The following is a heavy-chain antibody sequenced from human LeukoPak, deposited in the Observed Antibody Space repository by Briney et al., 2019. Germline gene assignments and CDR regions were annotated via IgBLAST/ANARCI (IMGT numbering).Heavy chain of an antibody. J-gene: IGHJ4*02. Sequence: KPSETLSLTCAVSGYSISSGYYWGWILQPPGKGLEWIGSIYHSGSTYYNPSLKSRVTISVDTSKNQFSLKLSSVTAADTAVYYCASRLWFGEFFDYWGQGTLVTVSS. CDR2: IYHSGST. D-gene: IGHD3-10*01. V-gene: IGHV4-38-2*01. CDR3: ASRLWFGEFFDY. CDR1: GYSISSGYY.